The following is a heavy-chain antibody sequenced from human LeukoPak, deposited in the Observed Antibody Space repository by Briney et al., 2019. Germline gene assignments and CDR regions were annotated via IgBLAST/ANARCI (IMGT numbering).Heavy chain of an antibody. CDR3: ARKTAGTVAFDI. V-gene: IGHV4-30-2*01. CDR2: IYHSGST. J-gene: IGHJ3*02. Sequence: SETLSLTCAVSGGSISSGGYSWSWIRQPPGKGLEWIGYIYHSGSTYYNPSLKSRVTISVDRSKNQFSLKLSSVTAADTAVYYCARKTAGTVAFDIWGQGTMVPVSS. CDR1: GGSISSGGYS. D-gene: IGHD1-7*01.